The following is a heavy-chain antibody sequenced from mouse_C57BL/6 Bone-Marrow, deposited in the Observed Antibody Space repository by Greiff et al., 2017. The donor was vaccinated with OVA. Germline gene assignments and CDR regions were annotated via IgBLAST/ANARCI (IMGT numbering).Heavy chain of an antibody. CDR1: GYTFTSYW. CDR3: ARWGLRRGFAY. J-gene: IGHJ3*01. Sequence: VKLMESGAELVRPGSSVKLSCKASGYTFTSYWMHWVKQRPIQGLEWIGNIDPSDSETHYNQKFKDKATLTVDKSSSTAYMQLSSLTSEDSAVYYCARWGLRRGFAYWGQGTLVTVSA. D-gene: IGHD2-4*01. V-gene: IGHV1-52*01. CDR2: IDPSDSET.